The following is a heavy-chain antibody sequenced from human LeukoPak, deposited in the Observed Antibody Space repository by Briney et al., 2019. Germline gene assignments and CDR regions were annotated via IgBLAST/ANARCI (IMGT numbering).Heavy chain of an antibody. CDR2: FDPEDGET. J-gene: IGHJ4*02. CDR3: ATGPPSQYCSSTSCYYNYFDY. D-gene: IGHD2-2*01. CDR1: GYTLTELS. Sequence: ASVKVSCKVSGYTLTELSMHWVRQAPGEGLEWMGGFDPEDGETIYAQKFQGRVTMTEDTSTDTAYMELSSLRSEDTAVYYCATGPPSQYCSSTSCYYNYFDYWGQGTLVTVSS. V-gene: IGHV1-24*01.